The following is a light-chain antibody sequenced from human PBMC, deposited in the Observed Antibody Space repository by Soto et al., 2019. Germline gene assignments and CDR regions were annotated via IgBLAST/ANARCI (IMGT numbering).Light chain of an antibody. V-gene: IGLV2-14*01. CDR3: SSYTSSSTYV. Sequence: QPVLTQPASVSGSPGQSITISCTGTSSDVGGYNYVSWYQQHPGKAPKLMIYEVRNRPSGVSNRFSGSKSGNAASLTISGLQAEDEADYYCSSYTSSSTYVFGTGTKLTAL. CDR2: EVR. CDR1: SSDVGGYNY. J-gene: IGLJ1*01.